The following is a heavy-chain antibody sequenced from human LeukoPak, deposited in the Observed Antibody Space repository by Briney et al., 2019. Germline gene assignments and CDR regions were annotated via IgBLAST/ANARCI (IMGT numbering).Heavy chain of an antibody. V-gene: IGHV3-74*01. J-gene: IGHJ4*02. CDR1: GFTFSSYW. Sequence: GGSLRLSCAASGFTFSSYWMHWVRQAPGKGLVWVSRINSDGSSTIYADSVKSRFTISRDNAKNTLYLQMNSLRAEDTAVYYCARGRYDILTGHYYFDYWGQGTLVTVSS. CDR3: ARGRYDILTGHYYFDY. CDR2: INSDGSST. D-gene: IGHD3-9*01.